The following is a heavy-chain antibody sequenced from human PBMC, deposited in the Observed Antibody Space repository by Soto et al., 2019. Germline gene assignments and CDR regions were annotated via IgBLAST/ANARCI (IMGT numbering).Heavy chain of an antibody. CDR3: ARDSDPYCSGGSCPFDY. CDR1: GYTFTSYG. D-gene: IGHD2-15*01. CDR2: ISAYNGNT. V-gene: IGHV1-18*01. Sequence: QVQLVQSGAEVKKPGASVKVSCKASGYTFTSYGISWVRQAPGQGLEWMGWISAYNGNTNCAQKLQGRVTMTTDTSTSTAYMELRSLRSDDTAVYYCARDSDPYCSGGSCPFDYWGQGTLVTVSS. J-gene: IGHJ4*02.